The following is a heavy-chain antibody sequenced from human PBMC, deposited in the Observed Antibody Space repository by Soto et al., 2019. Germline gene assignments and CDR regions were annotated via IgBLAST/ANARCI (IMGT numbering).Heavy chain of an antibody. D-gene: IGHD6-6*01. J-gene: IGHJ3*02. CDR2: IYYSGST. V-gene: IGHV4-39*01. Sequence: SETLSLTCTVSGGSISSSSYYWGWIRQPPGKGLEWIGSIYYSGSTYYNPSLKSRVTISVDTSKNQFSLKLSSVTAADTAVYYCARGSSIAARPPVTGAFDIWGQGTMVTVSS. CDR3: ARGSSIAARPPVTGAFDI. CDR1: GGSISSSSYY.